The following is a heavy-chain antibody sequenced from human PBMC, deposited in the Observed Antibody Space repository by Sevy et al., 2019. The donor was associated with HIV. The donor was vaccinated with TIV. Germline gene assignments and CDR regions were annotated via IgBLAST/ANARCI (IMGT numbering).Heavy chain of an antibody. CDR1: GGSVSSGSYY. CDR3: ARVEAYYFDY. D-gene: IGHD2-15*01. CDR2: IYYSGST. V-gene: IGHV4-61*01. J-gene: IGHJ4*02. Sequence: SETLSLTCTVSGGSVSSGSYYWSWIRQPPGKGLEWIGYIYYSGSTNYNPSLKSRVTISVDTSKNQFSLKLSSVTAADTAVYYCARVEAYYFDYWGQGTLVTASS.